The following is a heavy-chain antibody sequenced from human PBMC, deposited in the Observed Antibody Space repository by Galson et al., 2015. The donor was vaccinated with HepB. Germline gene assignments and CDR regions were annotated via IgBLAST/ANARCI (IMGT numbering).Heavy chain of an antibody. D-gene: IGHD3-3*01. CDR3: AKTGTIFGVVMGNDYYGMDV. Sequence: SLRLSCAASGFTFSSYGMHWVRQAPGKGLEWVAVISYDGSNKYYADSVKGRFTISRDNSKNTLYLQMNSLRAEDTAVYYCAKTGTIFGVVMGNDYYGMDVWGQGTTVTVSS. V-gene: IGHV3-30*18. CDR2: ISYDGSNK. J-gene: IGHJ6*02. CDR1: GFTFSSYG.